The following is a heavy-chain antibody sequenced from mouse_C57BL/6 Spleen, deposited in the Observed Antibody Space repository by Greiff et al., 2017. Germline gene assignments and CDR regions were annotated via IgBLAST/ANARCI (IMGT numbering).Heavy chain of an antibody. J-gene: IGHJ1*03. Sequence: VQLQQSGPELVKPGASVKIPCKASGYTFTDYNMDWVKQSHGKSLEWIGDINPNNGGTIYNQKFKGKATMTVDKSSSTAYMELRSLTSADTAVYYCARRHSGRGYWYFDVWGTGTTVTVSS. CDR3: ARRHSGRGYWYFDV. V-gene: IGHV1-18*01. CDR1: GYTFTDYN. CDR2: INPNNGGT. D-gene: IGHD1-1*01.